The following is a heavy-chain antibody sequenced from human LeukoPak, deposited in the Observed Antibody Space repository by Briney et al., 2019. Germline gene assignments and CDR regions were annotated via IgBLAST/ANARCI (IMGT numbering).Heavy chain of an antibody. CDR3: AREYYDYVWGSYRPSTNLFDY. CDR1: GFTFSSYA. CDR2: ISYDGSNK. Sequence: GGSPRLSCAASGFTFSSYAMHWVRQAPGKGLEWVAVISYDGSNKYYADSVKGRFTISRDNSKNTLYLQMNSLRAEDTAVYYCAREYYDYVWGSYRPSTNLFDYWGQGTLVTVSS. J-gene: IGHJ4*02. D-gene: IGHD3-16*02. V-gene: IGHV3-30*04.